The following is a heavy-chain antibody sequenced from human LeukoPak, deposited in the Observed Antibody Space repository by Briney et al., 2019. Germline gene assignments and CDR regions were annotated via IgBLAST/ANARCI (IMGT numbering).Heavy chain of an antibody. CDR3: AKDQAVGANYYYYMDV. Sequence: PGGSLRLSCAASGFTFSSYAMSWVRQAPGKGLVWVSSISGSGGSTYYADSVKGRSTISRDNSKNTLYLQMNSLRAEDTAVYYCAKDQAVGANYYYYMDVWGKGTTVTVSS. D-gene: IGHD1-26*01. J-gene: IGHJ6*03. CDR1: GFTFSSYA. CDR2: ISGSGGST. V-gene: IGHV3-23*01.